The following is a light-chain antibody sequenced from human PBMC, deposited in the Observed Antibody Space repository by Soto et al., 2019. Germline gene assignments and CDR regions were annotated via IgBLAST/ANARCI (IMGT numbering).Light chain of an antibody. CDR2: EVS. CDR1: SSDVGGYNY. J-gene: IGLJ1*01. Sequence: QSALTQPASGSGSPGQSITISCTGTSSDVGGYNYVSWYQQHPGKAPKLMIYEVSNRPSGVSNRFSCSKSGNTASLTISGLQAEDEDDYYCSSYTSSSTYVFGTGTKLTVL. CDR3: SSYTSSSTYV. V-gene: IGLV2-14*01.